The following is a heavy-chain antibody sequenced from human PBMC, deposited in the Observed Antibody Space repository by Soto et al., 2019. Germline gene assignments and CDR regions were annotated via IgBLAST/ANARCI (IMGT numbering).Heavy chain of an antibody. D-gene: IGHD3-3*01. CDR3: ASPLFG. Sequence: NPSETLSLTCAVYGGSFSGYYWSWIRQPPGKGLEWTGEINHSGSTNYNPSLKSRVTISVDTSKNQFSLKLSSVTAADTAVYYCASPLFGWGQGTTVTVSS. CDR2: INHSGST. CDR1: GGSFSGYY. J-gene: IGHJ6*02. V-gene: IGHV4-34*01.